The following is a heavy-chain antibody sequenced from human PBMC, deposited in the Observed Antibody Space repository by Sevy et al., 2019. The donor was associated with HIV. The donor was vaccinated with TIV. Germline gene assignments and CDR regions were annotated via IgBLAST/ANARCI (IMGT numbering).Heavy chain of an antibody. D-gene: IGHD3-22*01. J-gene: IGHJ4*02. Sequence: ASVKVSCKVSGFTLSEVSMHWVRQAPGKGLEWMGTFDPEDGETIYAQKLQGRVTMTEDTSTDTAYIELSSLRSEDTAVFYCTITKDYYDNSGYPFDYWGQGTLVTVSS. CDR2: FDPEDGET. CDR1: GFTLSEVS. CDR3: TITKDYYDNSGYPFDY. V-gene: IGHV1-24*01.